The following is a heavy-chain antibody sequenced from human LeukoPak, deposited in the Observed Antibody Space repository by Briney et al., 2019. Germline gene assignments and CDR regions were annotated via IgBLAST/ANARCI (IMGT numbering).Heavy chain of an antibody. Sequence: SETLSLTCTVSGGSISSGGYYWSWIRQHPGKGLEWIGYIYYSGSTYYNPSLKSRVTISVDTSKNQFSLKLSSVTAADTAVYYCARDVRGYDFWSGYSRGFDLWGQGTLVTVSS. CDR3: ARDVRGYDFWSGYSRGFDL. CDR2: IYYSGST. V-gene: IGHV4-31*03. D-gene: IGHD3-3*01. J-gene: IGHJ5*02. CDR1: GGSISSGGYY.